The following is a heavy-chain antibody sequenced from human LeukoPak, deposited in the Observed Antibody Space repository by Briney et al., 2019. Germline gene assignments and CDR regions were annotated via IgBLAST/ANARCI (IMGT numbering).Heavy chain of an antibody. D-gene: IGHD5-18*01. CDR2: ISAYNGNT. V-gene: IGHV1-18*01. CDR3: ARGGVPDAAMVTGYYYYMDV. Sequence: ASVKVSCKASGYTFTSYGISWVRQAPGQGLEWMGWISAYNGNTNYAQKLQGRVTITTDTSTSTAYMELRSLRSDDTAVYYCARGGVPDAAMVTGYYYYMDVWGKGTTVTVSS. J-gene: IGHJ6*03. CDR1: GYTFTSYG.